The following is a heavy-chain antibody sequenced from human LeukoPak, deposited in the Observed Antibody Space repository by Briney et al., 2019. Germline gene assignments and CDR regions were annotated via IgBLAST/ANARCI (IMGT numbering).Heavy chain of an antibody. Sequence: PSETLSLTCAVYGGSFSGYYWSWIRQPPGKGLEWIGEINHSGSTNYDPSLKSRVTISVDTSKNQFSLKLSSVTAADTAVYYCALKGYYDSSGYDYWSQGTLVTVSS. J-gene: IGHJ4*02. CDR2: INHSGST. CDR3: ALKGYYDSSGYDY. D-gene: IGHD3-22*01. CDR1: GGSFSGYY. V-gene: IGHV4-34*01.